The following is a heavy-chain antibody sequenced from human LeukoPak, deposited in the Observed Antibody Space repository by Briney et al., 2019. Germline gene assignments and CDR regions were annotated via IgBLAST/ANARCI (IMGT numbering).Heavy chain of an antibody. CDR3: FFPGVTGKVY. D-gene: IGHD1-20*01. CDR1: GLTFSSFV. Sequence: PGGSLRLSCAASGLTFSSFVMHWVRQAPGKGLEWVAVIWYDASNKYYADSVKGRFTISRDNSKNTLFLQMNSLRAEDTAVYYCFFPGVTGKVYWGQGTLVTVSS. J-gene: IGHJ4*02. V-gene: IGHV3-30*02. CDR2: IWYDASNK.